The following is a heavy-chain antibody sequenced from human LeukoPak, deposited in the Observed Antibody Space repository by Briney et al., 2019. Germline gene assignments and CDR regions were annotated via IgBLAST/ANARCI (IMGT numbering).Heavy chain of an antibody. J-gene: IGHJ1*01. D-gene: IGHD1-7*01. CDR3: ARRPWNYAIQH. V-gene: IGHV3-11*04. CDR2: ISSSGSTI. CDR1: GFTFSDYY. Sequence: GGSLRLSCAASGFTFSDYYMSWIRQAPGKGLEWVSYISSSGSTIYYADSVKGRLTISRDNAKNSLYLQMNSLRAEDTAVYYCARRPWNYAIQHWGQGTLVTVSS.